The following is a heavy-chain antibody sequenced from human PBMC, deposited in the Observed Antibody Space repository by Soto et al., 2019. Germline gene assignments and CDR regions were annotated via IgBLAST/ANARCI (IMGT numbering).Heavy chain of an antibody. CDR2: ISGSGGST. Sequence: GGSLRLSCAASGFTFSSYAMSCVRQAPGKGLEWVSAISGSGGSTYYADSVKGRFTISRDNSKNTLYLQMNSLSAVDTAVYYCAKLVGATIFDYWGQGTLVTVSA. CDR3: AKLVGATIFDY. D-gene: IGHD1-26*01. V-gene: IGHV3-23*01. CDR1: GFTFSSYA. J-gene: IGHJ4*02.